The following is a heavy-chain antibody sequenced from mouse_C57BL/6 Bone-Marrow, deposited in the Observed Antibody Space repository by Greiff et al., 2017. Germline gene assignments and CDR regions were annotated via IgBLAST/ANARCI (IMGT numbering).Heavy chain of an antibody. CDR3: ARSVLYAMDY. V-gene: IGHV5-17*01. CDR1: GFTFSDYG. CDR2: ISSGSSTI. Sequence: DVQLQESGGGLVKPGGSLKLSCAASGFTFSDYGMHWVRQAPEKGLEWVAYISSGSSTIYYADTVKGRFTISRDNAKNTLFLQMTSLRSEDTAMYYCARSVLYAMDYWGQGTSVTVSS. J-gene: IGHJ4*01.